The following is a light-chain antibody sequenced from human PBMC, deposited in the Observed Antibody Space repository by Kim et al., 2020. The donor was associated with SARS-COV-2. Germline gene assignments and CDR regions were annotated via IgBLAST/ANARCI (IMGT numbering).Light chain of an antibody. J-gene: IGLJ2*01. Sequence: VSPGQTASITCSGDKLGDKYACWYQQKPGQSPVLVIYQDSKRPSGIPERFSGSNSGNTATLTISGTQAMDEADYYCQAWDSSSGVFGGGTQLTVL. CDR2: QDS. CDR1: KLGDKY. CDR3: QAWDSSSGV. V-gene: IGLV3-1*01.